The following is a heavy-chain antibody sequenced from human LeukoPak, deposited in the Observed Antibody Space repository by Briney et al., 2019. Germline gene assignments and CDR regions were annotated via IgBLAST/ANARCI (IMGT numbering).Heavy chain of an antibody. V-gene: IGHV3-74*01. D-gene: IGHD6-19*01. Sequence: GGSLRLSCAASGFTFSSYWMHWVRQAPGKGLVWVSRINSDGSSTTYADSVKGRFTISRDNAKKTLYLQMNSLRAEDTAVYHCAKGDSSGWYYANWGQGPLVTVSS. CDR3: AKGDSSGWYYAN. CDR1: GFTFSSYW. J-gene: IGHJ4*02. CDR2: INSDGSST.